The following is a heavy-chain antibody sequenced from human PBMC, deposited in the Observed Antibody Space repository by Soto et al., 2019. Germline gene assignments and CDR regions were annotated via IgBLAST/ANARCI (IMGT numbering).Heavy chain of an antibody. J-gene: IGHJ4*02. CDR2: ISWNSGSI. CDR1: GFTFDDYA. CDR3: AKDNSHYGGNFAFDY. D-gene: IGHD4-17*01. Sequence: EVQLVESGGGLVQPGRSLRLSCAASGFTFDDYAMHWVRQAPGKGLEWVSGISWNSGSIGYADSVKGRFTISRDNAKNSLYLQMNSLRAEDTALYYCAKDNSHYGGNFAFDYWGQGTLVTVSS. V-gene: IGHV3-9*01.